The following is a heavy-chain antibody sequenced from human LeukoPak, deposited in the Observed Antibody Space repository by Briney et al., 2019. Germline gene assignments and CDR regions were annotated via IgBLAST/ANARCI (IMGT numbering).Heavy chain of an antibody. CDR2: IYSGGST. J-gene: IGHJ5*02. CDR1: GFTVSSNY. CDR3: ARDKYSSGWYGFDP. Sequence: GGSLRLSCAASGFTVSSNYMSWVRQAPGKGLEWVSVIYSGGSTYYADSVKGRFTISRDNSKNTLYLQMNSLRAEDTAVYYCARDKYSSGWYGFDPWGQGTLVTVSS. D-gene: IGHD6-19*01. V-gene: IGHV3-53*01.